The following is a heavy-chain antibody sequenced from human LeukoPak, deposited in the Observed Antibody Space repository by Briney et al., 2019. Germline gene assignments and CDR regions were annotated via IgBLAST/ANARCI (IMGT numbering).Heavy chain of an antibody. V-gene: IGHV3-15*07. CDR3: STTYYYDSSEGY. D-gene: IGHD3-22*01. J-gene: IGHJ4*02. Sequence: GGSLRLSCAASGFTFSNAWMNWVRQAPRKGLEWVGRIKSKTDGGTTDYAAPVKGRFTISRDDSKNTLYLQMNSLKTEDTAVYYCSTTYYYDSSEGYWGQGTLVTVSS. CDR2: IKSKTDGGTT. CDR1: GFTFSNAW.